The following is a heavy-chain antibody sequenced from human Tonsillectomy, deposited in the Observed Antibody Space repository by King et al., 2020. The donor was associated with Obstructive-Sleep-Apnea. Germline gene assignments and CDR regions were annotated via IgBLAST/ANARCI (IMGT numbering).Heavy chain of an antibody. J-gene: IGHJ4*02. D-gene: IGHD3-3*01. Sequence: VQLVESGGGLVQPGGSLRLSCAASGFTVSGNFMNWVRQVPGKGLEWVSVIYSTGSTFYADSVKGRFTISRDNSKNTLYLQMNSLRAEDTAVFYCASGADFSPFDYWGQGTLVTVSS. CDR3: ASGADFSPFDY. CDR2: IYSTGST. CDR1: GFTVSGNF. V-gene: IGHV3-66*01.